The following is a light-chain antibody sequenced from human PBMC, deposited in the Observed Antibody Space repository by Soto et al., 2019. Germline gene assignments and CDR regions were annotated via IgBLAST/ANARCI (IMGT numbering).Light chain of an antibody. V-gene: IGKV1-5*01. CDR1: QSISNW. J-gene: IGKJ1*01. CDR2: HAS. CDR3: HQYNSYT. Sequence: DIQMTQSPSTLPASVGDRVTITCRASQSISNWLAWYQQKPGTAPKVLIYHASNLQSGVTSGFSGSGSGKEFPLTLRSLQPADFANYYCHQYNSYTFGQGTKVDI.